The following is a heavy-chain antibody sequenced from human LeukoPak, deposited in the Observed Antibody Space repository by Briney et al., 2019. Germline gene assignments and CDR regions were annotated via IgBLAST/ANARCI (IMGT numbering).Heavy chain of an antibody. J-gene: IGHJ4*02. CDR3: AKDPRVGSRVATPCH. CDR2: ISGSGGST. D-gene: IGHD5-24*01. V-gene: IGHV3-23*01. CDR1: GFTFGSYA. Sequence: GGSLRLSCAASGFTFGSYAMSWVRQAPGKGLEWVSAISGSGGSTYYADSVKGRFTISRDNSKSTLFLQMNSLRAEDTAVYYCAKDPRVGSRVATPCHWGQGTLVTVSS.